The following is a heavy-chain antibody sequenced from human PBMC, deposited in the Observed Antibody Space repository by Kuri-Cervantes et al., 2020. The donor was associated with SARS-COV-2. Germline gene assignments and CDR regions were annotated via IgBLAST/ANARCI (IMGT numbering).Heavy chain of an antibody. D-gene: IGHD4-17*01. V-gene: IGHV3-23*01. CDR3: AKTPGDGDYVAPWAYYYYMDV. CDR2: ISGSGGRT. Sequence: GESLKISCAASGFTFTSYAMTWVRQAPGKGLEWVSGISGSGGRTYYADSVKGRFTISKDNSENTLYLQMNGLRAEDTAVYYCAKTPGDGDYVAPWAYYYYMDVWGKGTTVTVSS. CDR1: GFTFTSYA. J-gene: IGHJ6*03.